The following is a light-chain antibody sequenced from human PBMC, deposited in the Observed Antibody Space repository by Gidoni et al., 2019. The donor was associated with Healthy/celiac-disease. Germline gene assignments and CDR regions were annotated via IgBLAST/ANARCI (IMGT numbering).Light chain of an antibody. V-gene: IGLV2-8*01. CDR3: SSYAGSNNV. J-gene: IGLJ1*01. Sequence: QSALTQPPSASGSPGQSVTISCTGTSSDVGGYNYVSWYQQHPGKAPKLMIYEVSTRPSGVPDRFSGSKSGNTASLTVSGLQAEDEADYYCSSYAGSNNVFGTGTKVXV. CDR2: EVS. CDR1: SSDVGGYNY.